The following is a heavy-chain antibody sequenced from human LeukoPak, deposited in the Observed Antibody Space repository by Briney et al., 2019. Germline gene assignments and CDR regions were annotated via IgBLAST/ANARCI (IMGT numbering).Heavy chain of an antibody. V-gene: IGHV1-46*01. D-gene: IGHD2-2*01. CDR1: GYTFTSYY. CDR2: INPSGGST. CDR3: ARGRHPSIVVVPAATSYYFDY. J-gene: IGHJ4*02. Sequence: ASVKVSCTASGYTFTSYYMHWVRQAPGQGLEWMGIINPSGGSTSYAQKFQGRVTMTRDTSTSTVYMELSSLRSEDTAVYYCARGRHPSIVVVPAATSYYFDYWGQGTLVTVSS.